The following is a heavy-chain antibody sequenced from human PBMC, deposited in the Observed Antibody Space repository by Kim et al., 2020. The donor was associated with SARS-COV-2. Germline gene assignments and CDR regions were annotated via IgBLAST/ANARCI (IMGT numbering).Heavy chain of an antibody. J-gene: IGHJ6*04. V-gene: IGHV3-23*01. CDR2: ITGSGRTT. CDR3: AKTGAGTYFCQDCGMDV. Sequence: GGSLRLSCTASGFTFSSYAMSWVRQAPGKGLEWVSVITGSGRTTYYADSVKGRFTLSRDNSKNTIDLQMNSLRDDDTAIYYCAKTGAGTYFCQDCGMDVWGKGTTVMVSA. D-gene: IGHD3-10*01. CDR1: GFTFSSYA.